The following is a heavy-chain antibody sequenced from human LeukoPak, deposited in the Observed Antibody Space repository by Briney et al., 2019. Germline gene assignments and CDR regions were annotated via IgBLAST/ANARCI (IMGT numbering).Heavy chain of an antibody. CDR3: ARGLGDGYNPPFDY. J-gene: IGHJ4*02. CDR2: ISAYNGNT. CDR1: GYTFTSYG. Sequence: ASVKVSCKASGYTFTSYGISWVRQAPGQGLEWMGWISAYNGNTNYAQKFQGRVTMTRNTSISTAYMELSSLRSEDTAVYYCARGLGDGYNPPFDYWGQGTLVTVSS. V-gene: IGHV1-18*01. D-gene: IGHD5-24*01.